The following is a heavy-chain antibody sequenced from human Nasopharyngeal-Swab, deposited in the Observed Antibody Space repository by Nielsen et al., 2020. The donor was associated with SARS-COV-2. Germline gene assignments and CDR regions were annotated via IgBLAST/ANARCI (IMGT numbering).Heavy chain of an antibody. D-gene: IGHD3-10*01. V-gene: IGHV4-59*01. CDR2: IYYSGST. Sequence: SETLSLTCTVSGGSISSYYWSWIRQPPGKGLEWIGYIYYSGSTNYNPSLKSRVTISVDTSKNQFSLKLSSVTAADTAVYYCARSEEWFGVDYWGQGTLVTVSS. CDR1: GGSISSYY. CDR3: ARSEEWFGVDY. J-gene: IGHJ4*02.